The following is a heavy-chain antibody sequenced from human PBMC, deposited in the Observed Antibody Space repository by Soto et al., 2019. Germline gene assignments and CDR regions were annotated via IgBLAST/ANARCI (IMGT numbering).Heavy chain of an antibody. CDR3: ARALQRYYYYMDV. CDR1: GGSISSYY. Sequence: PSETLSLTCTVSGGSISSYYWSWIWQPPGKGLEWIGYIYYSGSTNYNPSLKSRVTISVDTSKNQFSLKLSSVTAADTAVYYCARALQRYYYYMDVWGKGTTVTVSS. D-gene: IGHD1-1*01. CDR2: IYYSGST. V-gene: IGHV4-59*01. J-gene: IGHJ6*03.